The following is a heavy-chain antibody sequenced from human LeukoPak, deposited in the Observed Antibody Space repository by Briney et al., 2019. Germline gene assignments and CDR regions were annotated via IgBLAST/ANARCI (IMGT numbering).Heavy chain of an antibody. V-gene: IGHV1-18*01. Sequence: ASVKVSCKASGYTFTTYVISWVRQAPGQGLEWMGWISAYNGNTNYAPRFRGRITMTTDTSTSTAYMELRSLRSDDTAVYYCARVCSGGSCYNAYYHGMDVWGQGTTVTVSS. D-gene: IGHD2-15*01. CDR2: ISAYNGNT. CDR1: GYTFTTYV. CDR3: ARVCSGGSCYNAYYHGMDV. J-gene: IGHJ6*02.